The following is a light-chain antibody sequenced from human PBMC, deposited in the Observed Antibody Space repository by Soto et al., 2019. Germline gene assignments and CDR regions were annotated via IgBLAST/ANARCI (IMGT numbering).Light chain of an antibody. CDR1: QSVSNNY. CDR2: GAS. Sequence: EIVLPQSPGTLSLSPVARATLYGRASQSVSNNYLAWYQQKPGQAPRLLIYGASNRATGIPDRFSGSGSGTDFTLPISRLEPEEFAVDDCRQYGSSGTFGQGTTVEIK. CDR3: RQYGSSGT. V-gene: IGKV3-20*01. J-gene: IGKJ1*01.